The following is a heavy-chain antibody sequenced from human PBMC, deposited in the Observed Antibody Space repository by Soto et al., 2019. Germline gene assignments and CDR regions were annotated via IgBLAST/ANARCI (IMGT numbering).Heavy chain of an antibody. CDR3: VRVWGSSSPIFDY. Sequence: QLQLQESGSGLVKPSQTLSLTCAVSGGSISSGGYSWSWIRQPPGKGLEWIGYIYHSGSTYYNPSLKSRVTISVDRSNNQFSLKLSSVTAADTAVYYCVRVWGSSSPIFDYWGQGTLVTVSS. D-gene: IGHD6-6*01. V-gene: IGHV4-30-2*01. CDR1: GGSISSGGYS. J-gene: IGHJ4*02. CDR2: IYHSGST.